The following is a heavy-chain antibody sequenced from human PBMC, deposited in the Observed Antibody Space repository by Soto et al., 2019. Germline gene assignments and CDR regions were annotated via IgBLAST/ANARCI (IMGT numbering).Heavy chain of an antibody. CDR2: IIPIFGTA. D-gene: IGHD6-13*01. J-gene: IGHJ6*02. V-gene: IGHV1-69*13. CDR3: ARERAGIAAAGYYYHGMDV. Sequence: SVKVSCKASGGTFSSYAISWVRQAPGQGLEWMGGIIPIFGTANYAQKFQGRVTITADESTSTAYMELSSLRSEDTAVYYCARERAGIAAAGYYYHGMDVWGQGTTVTVSS. CDR1: GGTFSSYA.